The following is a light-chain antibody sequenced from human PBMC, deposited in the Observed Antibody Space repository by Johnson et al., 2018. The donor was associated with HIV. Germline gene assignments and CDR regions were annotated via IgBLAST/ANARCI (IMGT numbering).Light chain of an antibody. J-gene: IGLJ1*01. CDR3: GTWDSSLSAYV. CDR1: SSNIGNNY. V-gene: IGLV1-51*01. Sequence: QSVFTQPPSVSAAPGQKVTISCSGSSSNIGNNYVSWYQQLPGTAPKLLIYDNNKLPSGIPDRFSGSKSGTSATLGITGLQTGDEADYYCGTWDSSLSAYVFGTGTKVTVL. CDR2: DNN.